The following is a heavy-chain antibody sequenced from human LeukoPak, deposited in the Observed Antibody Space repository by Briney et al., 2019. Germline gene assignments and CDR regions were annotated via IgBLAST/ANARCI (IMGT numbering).Heavy chain of an antibody. D-gene: IGHD2-2*01. J-gene: IGHJ6*03. CDR1: GGSFSGYY. V-gene: IGHV4-34*01. Sequence: PSETLSLTCAVYGGSFSGYYWSWIRQPPGKGLEWIGEINHSGSTNYNPSPKSRVTISVDMSKNQFSLKLSSVTAADTAVYYCARGAEYQLLFGTSYYYYYYMDVWGKGTTVTVSS. CDR3: ARGAEYQLLFGTSYYYYYYMDV. CDR2: INHSGST.